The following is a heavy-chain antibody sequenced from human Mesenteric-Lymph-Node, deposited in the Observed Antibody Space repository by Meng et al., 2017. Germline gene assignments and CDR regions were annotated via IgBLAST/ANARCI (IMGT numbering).Heavy chain of an antibody. D-gene: IGHD6-13*01. CDR2: ITWDGVST. J-gene: IGHJ4*02. CDR1: GFTFNDNA. CDR3: AKDHGSSWSYYFDS. Sequence: GGSLRLSCAASGFTFNDNAMHWVRQAPGKGLEWVSLITWDGVSTYYADSVKGRFTISRDNSANSLYLQMNSLRVEDTALYYCAKDHGSSWSYYFDSWGQGTLVTVSS. V-gene: IGHV3-43D*03.